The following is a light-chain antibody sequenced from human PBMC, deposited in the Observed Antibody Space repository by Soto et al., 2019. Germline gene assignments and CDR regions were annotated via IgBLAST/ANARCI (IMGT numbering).Light chain of an antibody. CDR3: QQYNSWPPLT. CDR1: QSVSSN. Sequence: EKVMTQSPATLSVSPGERATLSCRASQSVSSNLAWYQQKPGQAPRLLIYGASTRATGIPARFSGSGSGTEFTLTISSLQSEDFAVYYCQQYNSWPPLTFGQGTKVEIK. J-gene: IGKJ1*01. CDR2: GAS. V-gene: IGKV3-15*01.